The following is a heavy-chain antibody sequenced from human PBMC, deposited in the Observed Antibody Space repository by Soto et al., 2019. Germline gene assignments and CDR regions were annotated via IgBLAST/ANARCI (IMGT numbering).Heavy chain of an antibody. V-gene: IGHV3-73*01. CDR1: GFTFSGSA. Sequence: GESLKISCAASGFTFSGSAMHWVRQASGKGLEWVGRIRSKANSYATAYAASVKGRFTISRDDSKNTAYLQMNSLKTEDTAVYYCTTPPLSGYDYYYYGMDVWGQGTTVPV. CDR2: IRSKANSYAT. CDR3: TTPPLSGYDYYYYGMDV. D-gene: IGHD5-12*01. J-gene: IGHJ6*02.